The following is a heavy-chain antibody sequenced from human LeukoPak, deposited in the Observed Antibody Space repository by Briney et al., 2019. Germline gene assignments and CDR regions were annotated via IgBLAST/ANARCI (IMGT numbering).Heavy chain of an antibody. V-gene: IGHV3-11*01. CDR1: GFTFSDYY. J-gene: IGHJ3*02. CDR3: ARESRLVDAFDI. Sequence: GGSLRLSCAASGFTFSDYYMSWIRQAPGKGLEWVSYISSSGSTIYYADSVKGRFTISRDNAKNSLYMQTNSLRAEDTAVYYCARESRLVDAFDIWGQGTMVTVSS. D-gene: IGHD6-6*01. CDR2: ISSSGSTI.